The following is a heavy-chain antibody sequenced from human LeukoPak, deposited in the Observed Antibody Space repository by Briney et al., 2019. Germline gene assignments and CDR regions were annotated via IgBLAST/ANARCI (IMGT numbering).Heavy chain of an antibody. CDR3: ARAGRIAVAGKGWFDP. CDR2: INPNSGGA. Sequence: ASVKVSCKASGYTFTGYYMHWVRQAPGQGGWWMGWINPNSGGANYEQKFQGRVNITRDTSNSTAYMELSRLRSDDTAVDYCARAGRIAVAGKGWFDPWGQGTLVTVSS. J-gene: IGHJ5*02. V-gene: IGHV1-2*02. D-gene: IGHD6-19*01. CDR1: GYTFTGYY.